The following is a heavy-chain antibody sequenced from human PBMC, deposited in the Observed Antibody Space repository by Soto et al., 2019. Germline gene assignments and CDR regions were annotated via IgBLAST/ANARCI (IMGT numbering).Heavy chain of an antibody. Sequence: EVQLLESGGGLVQPGGSLRLSCAASEFTFSSSAMGWVRQAPGKGLEWVSGIRGSVGSTYYADSVEGRFTISRDNSKNTLYLQMTSRRAEDTAVYYWAKDFYGDYPDYFGSWGQGTRVTVSS. CDR2: IRGSVGST. CDR1: EFTFSSSA. J-gene: IGHJ4*02. V-gene: IGHV3-23*01. CDR3: AKDFYGDYPDYFGS. D-gene: IGHD4-17*01.